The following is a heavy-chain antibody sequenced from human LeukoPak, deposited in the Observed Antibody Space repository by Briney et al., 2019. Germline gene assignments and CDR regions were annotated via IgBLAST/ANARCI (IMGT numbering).Heavy chain of an antibody. Sequence: GSLRLSCAASGFTFISYGMHWVRQAPGKGLEWVAVISYDGSNKYYADSVKGRFTISRDNSKNTLYLQMNSLRAEDTAVYYCAKGQKSIAAAGEAWGQGTMVTVSS. CDR3: AKGQKSIAAAGEA. V-gene: IGHV3-30*18. CDR2: ISYDGSNK. CDR1: GFTFISYG. D-gene: IGHD6-13*01. J-gene: IGHJ3*01.